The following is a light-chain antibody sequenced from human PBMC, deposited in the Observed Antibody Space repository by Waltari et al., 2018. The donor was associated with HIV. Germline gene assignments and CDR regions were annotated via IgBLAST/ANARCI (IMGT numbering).Light chain of an antibody. J-gene: IGKJ2*01. Sequence: VVMTQSPLSLPVTLRQPASISCRSSQSLVYRDGNTYLNWFQPRPGHSPRRLIYKVSDRDSGVPDRFSGIGSGTDFTLKISRVEAEDVGIYYCMQGTYWPYTCGHGPKLEIK. V-gene: IGKV2-30*01. CDR1: QSLVYRDGNTY. CDR3: MQGTYWPYT. CDR2: KVS.